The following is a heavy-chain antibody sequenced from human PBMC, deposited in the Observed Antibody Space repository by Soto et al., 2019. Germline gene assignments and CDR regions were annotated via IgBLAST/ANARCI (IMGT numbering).Heavy chain of an antibody. V-gene: IGHV1-2*04. CDR1: GYTFTGYY. CDR2: INPNSGGT. CDR3: ARDLGYCSGGNCYSVYDY. D-gene: IGHD2-15*01. Sequence: GASVKVSCKASGYTFTGYYMHWVRQAPGQGLEWMGWINPNSGGTNYAQKFQGWVTMTRDTSISTAYMELSRLRSDDTAVYYCARDLGYCSGGNCYSVYDYWGQGALVTVSS. J-gene: IGHJ4*02.